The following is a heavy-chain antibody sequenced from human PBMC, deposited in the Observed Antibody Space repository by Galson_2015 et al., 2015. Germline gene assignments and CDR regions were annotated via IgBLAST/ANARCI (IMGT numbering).Heavy chain of an antibody. CDR1: GGSFSGYY. V-gene: IGHV4-34*01. J-gene: IGHJ5*02. D-gene: IGHD2-2*02. CDR3: AREDPRAAIGNWFDP. Sequence: ETLSLTCAVYGGSFSGYYWSWIRQPPGKGLEWIGEINHSGSTNYNPSLKSRVTISVDTSKNQFSLKLSSVTAADTAVYYCAREDPRAAIGNWFDPWGQGTLVTVSS. CDR2: INHSGST.